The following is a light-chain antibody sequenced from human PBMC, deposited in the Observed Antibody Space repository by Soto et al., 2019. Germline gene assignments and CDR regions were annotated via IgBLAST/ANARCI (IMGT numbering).Light chain of an antibody. Sequence: EIALTQSPGTLSLSPGARATLSCRASQNVGRNYVAWYQQKPGQAPRLLIFAAAGRVTGIPDRFSGSGSGTDFTLTITSLEPEDFALYFCQQYGSSPPYTFGQGTTLEIK. CDR1: QNVGRNY. CDR3: QQYGSSPPYT. V-gene: IGKV3-20*01. J-gene: IGKJ2*01. CDR2: AAA.